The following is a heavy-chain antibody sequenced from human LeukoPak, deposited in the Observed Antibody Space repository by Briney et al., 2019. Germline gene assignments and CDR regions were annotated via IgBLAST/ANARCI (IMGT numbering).Heavy chain of an antibody. CDR3: ARDDDILTGYYPYGMDV. V-gene: IGHV3-7*01. CDR2: INHNGNVN. Sequence: GGSLRLSCAASGFTFSSYWMNWARQAPGKGLEWVASINHNGNVNYYVDSVKGRFTISRDNSKNTLYLQMNSLRAEDTAVYYCARDDDILTGYYPYGMDVWGQGTTVTVSS. J-gene: IGHJ6*02. CDR1: GFTFSSYW. D-gene: IGHD3-9*01.